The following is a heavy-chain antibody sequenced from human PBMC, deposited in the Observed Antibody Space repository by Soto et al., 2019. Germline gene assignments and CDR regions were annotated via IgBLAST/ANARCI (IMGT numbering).Heavy chain of an antibody. D-gene: IGHD5-18*01. Sequence: QAQLVESGGGVVQPGRSLRLSCAASGFAFSSYGMHWVRQAPGTGLEWVAVISYDGSLQHYADSVKGRFTISRDNSKNMVLLQISSLRAEDTAVYYCVSDWGYGHASVPYSCGQVTLVSVSS. J-gene: IGHJ4*02. CDR1: GFAFSSYG. V-gene: IGHV3-30*03. CDR3: VSDWGYGHASVPYS. CDR2: ISYDGSLQ.